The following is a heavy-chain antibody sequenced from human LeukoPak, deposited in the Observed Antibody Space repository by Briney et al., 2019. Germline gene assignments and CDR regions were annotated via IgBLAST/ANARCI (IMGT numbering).Heavy chain of an antibody. CDR3: AGGYSSSWYLD. V-gene: IGHV3-21*01. Sequence: GGSLRLSSAGSGFNFSSYSMSWVPQAPWQGLKFCSSISSSSSFIYYADSVKGRFTISRDNAKKSLSLQMNSLRADDTAVYYCAGGYSSSWYLDWGQGTLVTVSS. CDR1: GFNFSSYS. D-gene: IGHD6-13*01. J-gene: IGHJ4*02. CDR2: ISSSSSFI.